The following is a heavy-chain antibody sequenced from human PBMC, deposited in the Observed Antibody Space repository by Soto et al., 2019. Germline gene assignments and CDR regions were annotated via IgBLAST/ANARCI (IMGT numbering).Heavy chain of an antibody. CDR3: TRAPKGYGMDV. J-gene: IGHJ6*02. CDR2: INSDGSST. CDR1: GFTFNIYW. Sequence: PGGSLRLSCAASGFTFNIYWMHWVRQAPGKGLVWVSRINSDGSSTTYADSVQDRFTISRDNAKNTLYLQMNSLRVDDTAMYYCTRAPKGYGMDVWGQGTTVTVSS. V-gene: IGHV3-74*01.